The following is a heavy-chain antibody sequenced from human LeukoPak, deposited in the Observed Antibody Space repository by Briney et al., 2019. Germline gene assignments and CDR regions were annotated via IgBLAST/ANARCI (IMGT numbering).Heavy chain of an antibody. Sequence: PGGPLRLSCSASGFTFSTYAMHWVRQAPGKGLEYVSPISINGGTTDYADSVTGRFTISRDNSKNTLYLQMSSLISEDTAVYYCVREGDDSSGYYYFDYWGQGTLVTVSS. CDR3: VREGDDSSGYYYFDY. V-gene: IGHV3-64D*09. D-gene: IGHD3-22*01. J-gene: IGHJ4*02. CDR1: GFTFSTYA. CDR2: ISINGGTT.